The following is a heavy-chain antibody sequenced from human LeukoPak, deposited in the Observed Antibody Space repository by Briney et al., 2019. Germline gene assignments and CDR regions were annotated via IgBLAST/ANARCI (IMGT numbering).Heavy chain of an antibody. CDR3: ARVSDGYHYYYLDY. Sequence: GASVKVSCKASGYTFTSYGISWVRQAPGQGLEWMGWISAYNGDTNYAQKLQGRVTMTTDTSTSTAYMELRSLRSEDTAVYYCARVSDGYHYYYLDYWGQGTLVTVSS. CDR2: ISAYNGDT. CDR1: GYTFTSYG. V-gene: IGHV1-18*01. J-gene: IGHJ4*02. D-gene: IGHD5-24*01.